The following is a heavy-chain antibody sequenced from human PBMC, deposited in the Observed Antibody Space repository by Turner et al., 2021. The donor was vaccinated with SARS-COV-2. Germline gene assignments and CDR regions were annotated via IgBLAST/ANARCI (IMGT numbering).Heavy chain of an antibody. V-gene: IGHV1-8*01. CDR1: GYTFTSYD. J-gene: IGHJ4*02. CDR3: ARTFTAMVRVDY. CDR2: RNPNSGNT. D-gene: IGHD5-18*01. Sequence: QVQLVQSGAEVKKPGASVKVSCKASGYTFTSYDINWVRQATGQGLEWRGWRNPNSGNTGYAQKFQGRVTMTRNTSISTAYMELSSLRSEDTAVYYCARTFTAMVRVDYWGQGTLVTVSS.